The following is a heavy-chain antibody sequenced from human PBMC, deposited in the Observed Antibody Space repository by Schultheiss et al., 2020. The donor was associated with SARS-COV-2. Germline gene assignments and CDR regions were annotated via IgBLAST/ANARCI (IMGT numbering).Heavy chain of an antibody. V-gene: IGHV3-33*01. CDR2: LWHDGSHE. CDR1: GFTFSDYG. D-gene: IGHD6-13*01. CDR3: ARGFPLSSWYIH. J-gene: IGHJ4*02. Sequence: GGSLRLSCAASGFTFSDYGMHWVRQAPDKGLGWVAVLWHDGSHEDYADSEKGRFTISRDSAKNSLYLQMNRLRAEDTAVYYCARGFPLSSWYIHWGQGTLVTVSS.